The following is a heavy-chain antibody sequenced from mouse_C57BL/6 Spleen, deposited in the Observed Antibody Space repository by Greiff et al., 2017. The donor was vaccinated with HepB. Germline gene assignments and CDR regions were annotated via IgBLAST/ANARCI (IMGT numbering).Heavy chain of an antibody. CDR2: IWSGGST. J-gene: IGHJ1*03. V-gene: IGHV2-2*01. D-gene: IGHD2-5*01. CDR1: GFSLTSYG. CDR3: GRAYYSNDGYFDV. Sequence: QVQLKESGPGLVQPSQSLSITCTVSGFSLTSYGVHWVRQSPGKGLEWLGVIWSGGSTDYNAAFISRLSISKDNSKSQVFFKMNSLQADDTAIYYCGRAYYSNDGYFDVWGTGTTVTVSS.